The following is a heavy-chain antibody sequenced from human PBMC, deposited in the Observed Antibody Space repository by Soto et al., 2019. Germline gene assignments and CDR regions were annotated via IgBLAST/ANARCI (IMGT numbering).Heavy chain of an antibody. CDR2: ISGSGGST. CDR1: GFTFSNYA. Sequence: EVQLLESGGGLVQPGGSLRLSCAASGFTFSNYAMSWVRQAPGKGLKWVSGISGSGGSTYYADSVKGRFTISRDNSKNALYLQMNSLRAEDTAVYYCAKLALYSGSPGFFQHWGQGTLVTVSS. V-gene: IGHV3-23*01. J-gene: IGHJ1*01. CDR3: AKLALYSGSPGFFQH. D-gene: IGHD1-26*01.